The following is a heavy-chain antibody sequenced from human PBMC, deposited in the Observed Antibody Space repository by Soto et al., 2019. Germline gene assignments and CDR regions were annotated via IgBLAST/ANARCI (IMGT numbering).Heavy chain of an antibody. V-gene: IGHV4-59*12. D-gene: IGHD3-22*01. CDR2: IYYSGST. CDR3: ARVRREYDNSGPVDY. J-gene: IGHJ4*02. Sequence: PSETLSLTCTVSGDSISSYYWSWIRQPPGKGLEWIGYIYYSGSTDYNPSLKTRVTMSVDRSRNQFSLKLNSVTAADTAVYYCARVRREYDNSGPVDYWGQGTLVTVSS. CDR1: GDSISSYY.